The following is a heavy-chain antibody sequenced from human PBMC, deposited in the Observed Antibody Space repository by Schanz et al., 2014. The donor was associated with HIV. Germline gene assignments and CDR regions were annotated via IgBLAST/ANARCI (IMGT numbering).Heavy chain of an antibody. J-gene: IGHJ6*02. D-gene: IGHD2-2*02. CDR3: ARRRSEIVPAAIVLHYYYGFDV. CDR1: GGTFNNYA. Sequence: QVQLVQSGAEVKKPGTSVTVSCKASGGTFNNYAISWVRQAPGQGLEWMGGFVPVIGTANYAQNFQGRVTITADESTSAAYMDLTSLRSEDTAVYYCARRRSEIVPAAIVLHYYYGFDVWGQGTTVIVSS. V-gene: IGHV1-69*01. CDR2: FVPVIGTA.